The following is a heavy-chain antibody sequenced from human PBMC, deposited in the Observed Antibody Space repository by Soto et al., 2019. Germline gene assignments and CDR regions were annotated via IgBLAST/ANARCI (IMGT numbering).Heavy chain of an antibody. CDR3: ARGGYSGFDYYYYYYMDV. J-gene: IGHJ6*03. CDR1: GYTFTSYA. Sequence: ASVKVSCKASGYTFTSYAMHWVRQAPGQRLEWMGWINADNGNTKYSQKFQGRVTISRDTSASTAYMELSSLRSEDTAVYYCARGGYSGFDYYYYYYMDVWGKGTTVTVSS. CDR2: INADNGNT. V-gene: IGHV1-3*01. D-gene: IGHD5-12*01.